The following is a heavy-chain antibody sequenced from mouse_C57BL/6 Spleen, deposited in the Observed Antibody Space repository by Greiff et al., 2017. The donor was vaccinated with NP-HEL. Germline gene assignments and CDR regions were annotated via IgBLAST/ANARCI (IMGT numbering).Heavy chain of an antibody. D-gene: IGHD1-1*01. CDR1: GYTFTSYW. J-gene: IGHJ1*03. CDR3: ARSGDYGSKGYFDV. Sequence: QVQLQQPGAELVKPGASVKLSCKASGYTFTSYWMHWVKQRPGQGLEWIGMIHPNSGSTNYNEKFKSKATLTVDKSSSTAYMQLSSLTSEDSAVYYCARSGDYGSKGYFDVWGTGTTVTVSS. CDR2: IHPNSGST. V-gene: IGHV1-64*01.